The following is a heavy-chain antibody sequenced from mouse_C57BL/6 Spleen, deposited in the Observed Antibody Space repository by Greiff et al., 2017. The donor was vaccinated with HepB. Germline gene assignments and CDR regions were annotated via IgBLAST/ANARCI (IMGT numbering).Heavy chain of an antibody. J-gene: IGHJ2*01. Sequence: VQLQESGAELVRPGASVTLSCKASGYTFTDYEMHWVKQTPVHGLEWIGAIDPETGGTAYNQKFKGKAILTADKSSSTAYMELRSLTSEDSAVYYCTRGGRDYWGQGTTLTVSS. CDR1: GYTFTDYE. CDR3: TRGGRDY. V-gene: IGHV1-15*01. CDR2: IDPETGGT.